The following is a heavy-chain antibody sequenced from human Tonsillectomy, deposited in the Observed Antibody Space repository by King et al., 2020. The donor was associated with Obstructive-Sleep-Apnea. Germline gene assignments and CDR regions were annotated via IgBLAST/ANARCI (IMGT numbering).Heavy chain of an antibody. CDR1: GGSISSSSYY. CDR2: IYYSGST. J-gene: IGHJ6*02. Sequence: PLQESGPGLVKPSETLSLTCTVSGGSISSSSYYWGWIRQPPGKGLEWIGSIYYSGSTYYNPSLKSRVTISVDTSKNQFSLKLSSVTAADTAVYYCARVAVYGSGSYYYYYGMDVWGQGTTVTVSS. D-gene: IGHD3-10*01. CDR3: ARVAVYGSGSYYYYYGMDV. V-gene: IGHV4-39*01.